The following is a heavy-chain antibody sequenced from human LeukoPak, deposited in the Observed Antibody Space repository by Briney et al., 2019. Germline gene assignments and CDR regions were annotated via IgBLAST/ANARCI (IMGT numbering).Heavy chain of an antibody. CDR2: IYSSGST. V-gene: IGHV4-61*02. J-gene: IGHJ4*02. CDR1: GGSLSSGTNY. D-gene: IGHD3-9*01. Sequence: PSQTLSLTCTVSGGSLSSGTNYWSWIRQPAGTGLEWIGRIYSSGSTNYNPSLRSRVTISVKTSKNQFSLKLRSVTAADTAVYYCARVTGYTIEDYFDYWGQGTLVTVSS. CDR3: ARVTGYTIEDYFDY.